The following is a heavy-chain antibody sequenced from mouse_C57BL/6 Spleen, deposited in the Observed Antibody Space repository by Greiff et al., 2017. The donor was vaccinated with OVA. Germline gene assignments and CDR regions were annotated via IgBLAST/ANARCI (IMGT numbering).Heavy chain of an antibody. D-gene: IGHD3-2*02. Sequence: EVKLQESGPGLVKPSQSLSLTCSVTGYSITSGYYWNWIRQFPGNKLEWMGYISYDGSNNYNPSLKNRISITRDTSKNQFFLKLNSVTTEDTATYYCARRGTAQATRAMDYWGQGTSVTVSS. CDR1: GYSITSGYY. V-gene: IGHV3-6*01. CDR3: ARRGTAQATRAMDY. CDR2: ISYDGSN. J-gene: IGHJ4*01.